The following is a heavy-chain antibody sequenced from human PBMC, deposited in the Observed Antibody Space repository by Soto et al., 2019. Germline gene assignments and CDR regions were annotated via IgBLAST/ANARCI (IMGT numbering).Heavy chain of an antibody. Sequence: QVQLQQWCAGLLKPSETLSLTCAVYGGSFSGYYWSWIRQPPGKGLEWIGEINHSGSTNYNPSLKSRVTISVDTSKNQFSLKLSSVTAADTAVYYCARYPPMLGATRRRDYLDYWGQGTLVTVSS. CDR2: INHSGST. CDR3: ARYPPMLGATRRRDYLDY. J-gene: IGHJ4*02. V-gene: IGHV4-34*01. CDR1: GGSFSGYY. D-gene: IGHD1-26*01.